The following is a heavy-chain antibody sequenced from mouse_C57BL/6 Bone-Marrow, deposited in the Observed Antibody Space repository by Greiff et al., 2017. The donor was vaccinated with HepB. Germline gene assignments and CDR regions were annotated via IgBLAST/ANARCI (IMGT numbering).Heavy chain of an antibody. D-gene: IGHD2-5*01. V-gene: IGHV7-3*01. J-gene: IGHJ4*01. CDR3: ASHYSNYPYYYAMDY. Sequence: EVKLMESGGGLVQPGGSLSLSCAASGFTFTDYYMSWVRQPPGKALEWLGFIRNKANGYTTEYSASVKGRFTISRDNSQSILYLQMNALRAEDSATYYCASHYSNYPYYYAMDYWGQATSVTVSS. CDR1: GFTFTDYY. CDR2: IRNKANGYTT.